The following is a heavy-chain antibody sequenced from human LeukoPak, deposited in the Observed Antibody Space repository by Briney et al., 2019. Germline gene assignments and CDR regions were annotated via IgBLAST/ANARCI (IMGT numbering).Heavy chain of an antibody. CDR1: EFTLSSYG. D-gene: IGHD1-26*01. CDR3: ARSLGGAYDY. V-gene: IGHV3-74*01. Sequence: GGSLRLSCVASEFTLSSYGMDWVRQAPGKGLVWVSRINIDGSNTNYADSVKGRFTISRDNAKNTLYLQMDSLRAEDTAVYYCARSLGGAYDYWGQGTLVTVSS. J-gene: IGHJ4*02. CDR2: INIDGSNT.